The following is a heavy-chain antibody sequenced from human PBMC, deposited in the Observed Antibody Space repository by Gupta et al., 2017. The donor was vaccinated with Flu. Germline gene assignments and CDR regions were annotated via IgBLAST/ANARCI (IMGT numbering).Heavy chain of an antibody. V-gene: IGHV3-23*01. Sequence: SWVRLAPGKGLEWVSGISVSGDYTYHADSVKGRFTISRDNSGNTLFLQMNSLRAEDTAVYYCVKGFNYVFDFWGQGTLVSVSS. J-gene: IGHJ4*02. CDR3: VKGFNYVFDF. CDR2: ISVSGDYT. D-gene: IGHD4-4*01.